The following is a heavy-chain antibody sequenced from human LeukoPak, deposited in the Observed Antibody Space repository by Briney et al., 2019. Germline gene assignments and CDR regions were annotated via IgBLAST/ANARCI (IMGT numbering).Heavy chain of an antibody. Sequence: GALVKVSCKASGGTFSSHAISWVRQAPGQGLEWVGGIIPIFGTTNYAQKFQGRVTITTDESTSTGYMELRSLRSDDTAVYYCARGDSGYDYGFDNWGQGTLVTVSS. CDR3: ARGDSGYDYGFDN. J-gene: IGHJ4*02. CDR1: GGTFSSHA. CDR2: IIPIFGTT. V-gene: IGHV1-69*05. D-gene: IGHD5-12*01.